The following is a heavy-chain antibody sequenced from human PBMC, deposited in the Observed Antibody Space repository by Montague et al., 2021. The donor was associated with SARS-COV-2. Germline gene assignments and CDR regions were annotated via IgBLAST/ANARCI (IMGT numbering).Heavy chain of an antibody. Sequence: SETLSLTCTVSDDSISSSSYYWAWIRQPPGKGLEWIGSIYYSGSTYYNPSLKSRVTISVDTSKKQFSLNLSSVTAADTAVFHCVRGRSGYFNPLDYWGQGTLVTVSS. V-gene: IGHV4-39*01. CDR2: IYYSGST. D-gene: IGHD3-3*01. CDR3: VRGRSGYFNPLDY. J-gene: IGHJ4*02. CDR1: DDSISSSSYY.